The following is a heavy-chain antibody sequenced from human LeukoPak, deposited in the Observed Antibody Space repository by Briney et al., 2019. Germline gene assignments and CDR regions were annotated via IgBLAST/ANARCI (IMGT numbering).Heavy chain of an antibody. CDR3: ARARFLDYGDYEGFDY. CDR2: IYSGSST. CDR1: GFTVRSNF. V-gene: IGHV3-53*01. Sequence: GSLGLFWAGSGFTVRSNFISRVRQGSGKGPGVVSGIYSGSSTYYADSVKGRFTISRDNSKNTLYLQMNSLRAEDTAVYYCARARFLDYGDYEGFDYWGQGTLVTVSS. J-gene: IGHJ4*02. D-gene: IGHD4-17*01.